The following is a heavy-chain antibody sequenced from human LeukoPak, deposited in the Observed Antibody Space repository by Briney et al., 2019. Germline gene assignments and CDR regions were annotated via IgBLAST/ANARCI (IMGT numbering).Heavy chain of an antibody. J-gene: IGHJ6*02. CDR2: INHSGST. Sequence: SETLFLTCAVYGGSFSGYYWSWIRQPPGKGLEWIGEINHSGSTNYNPSLKSRVTISVDTSKNQFSLKLSSVTAADTAVYYCARGLGHYDFWSGYGYYYGMDVWGQGTTVTVSS. CDR1: GGSFSGYY. D-gene: IGHD3-3*01. CDR3: ARGLGHYDFWSGYGYYYGMDV. V-gene: IGHV4-34*01.